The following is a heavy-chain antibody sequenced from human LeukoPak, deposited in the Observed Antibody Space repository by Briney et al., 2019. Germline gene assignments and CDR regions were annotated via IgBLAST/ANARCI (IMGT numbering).Heavy chain of an antibody. D-gene: IGHD3-3*01. CDR1: GFTFSSYS. J-gene: IGHJ6*03. CDR3: ARDPKLLRFLEWLHEDMDV. Sequence: KTGGSLRLSCAASGFTFSSYSMNWVRQAPGKGLEWVSSISSSSSYIYYADSVKGRFTISRDNAKNSLYLQMNSLRAEDTAVYYCARDPKLLRFLEWLHEDMDVWGKGTTVTVSS. CDR2: ISSSSSYI. V-gene: IGHV3-21*01.